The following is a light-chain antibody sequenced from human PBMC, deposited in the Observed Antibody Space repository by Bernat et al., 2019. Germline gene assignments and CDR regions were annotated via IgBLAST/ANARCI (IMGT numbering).Light chain of an antibody. Sequence: EIVLTQSPGTLSLSPGERATLSCRASQSVTGNYLAWYQQKPGQAPRPLFYCVFTRATGTPDRFSGSGSGTDFILTISRLEPEDVAVYYCQQYGESVTFGGGTKVEIK. J-gene: IGKJ4*01. CDR3: QQYGESVT. CDR2: CVF. V-gene: IGKV3-20*01. CDR1: QSVTGNY.